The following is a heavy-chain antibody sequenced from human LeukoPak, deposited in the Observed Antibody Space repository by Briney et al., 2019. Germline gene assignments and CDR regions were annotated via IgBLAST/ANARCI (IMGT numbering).Heavy chain of an antibody. V-gene: IGHV1-69*02. CDR2: IIPIIGIA. Sequence: ASVKVSCKASGGTFSSYTISWVRQAPGQGLEWMGRIIPIIGIANYAQKFQGRVTITADKSTSTAYVELSSLRSEDTAVYYCARVTLPNDYSSARYYYMDVWGKGTTVTVSS. CDR3: ARVTLPNDYSSARYYYMDV. D-gene: IGHD4-11*01. J-gene: IGHJ6*03. CDR1: GGTFSSYT.